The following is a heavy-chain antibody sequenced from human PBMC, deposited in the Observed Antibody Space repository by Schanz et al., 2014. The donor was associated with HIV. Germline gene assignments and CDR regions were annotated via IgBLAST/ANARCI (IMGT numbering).Heavy chain of an antibody. CDR1: GFTFSSYG. V-gene: IGHV3-30*03. Sequence: QVQLVESGGGVVQPGRSLRLSCAASGFTFSSYGMHWVRQAPGKGLEWVSVISYDGSNKYYADSVKGRFTISRDNSKNALYLQMNSLRAEDTAVYYCARGLGASIWDYWGQGTLVTVSS. D-gene: IGHD1-26*01. CDR2: ISYDGSNK. J-gene: IGHJ4*02. CDR3: ARGLGASIWDY.